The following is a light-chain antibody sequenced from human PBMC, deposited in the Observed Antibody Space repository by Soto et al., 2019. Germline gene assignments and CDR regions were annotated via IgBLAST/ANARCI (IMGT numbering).Light chain of an antibody. J-gene: IGLJ3*02. CDR2: EVN. CDR3: SSFTSSSTWV. CDR1: SSDLGVYDY. V-gene: IGLV2-14*01. Sequence: QSVLTQPASVSGSPGQTLTISCTGSSSDLGVYDYVSWFQQHPGKAPKLMIYEVNNRPSGVSNRFSGSKSGNTASLTISGLRAEDEADYYCSSFTSSSTWVFGGGTKLTVL.